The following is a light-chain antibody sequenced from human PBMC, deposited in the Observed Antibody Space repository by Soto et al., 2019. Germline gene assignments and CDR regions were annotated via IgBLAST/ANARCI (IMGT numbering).Light chain of an antibody. CDR3: QQSYSTPFFT. CDR1: QGIRSH. J-gene: IGKJ3*01. V-gene: IGKV1-9*01. Sequence: GDEVTITCRASQGIRSHLAWYQQKPGKAPKLLIYTASTLQSGVPSRFSGGGSGTEFTLTISSLQPEDSATYYCQQSYSTPFFTFGPGTKVDIK. CDR2: TAS.